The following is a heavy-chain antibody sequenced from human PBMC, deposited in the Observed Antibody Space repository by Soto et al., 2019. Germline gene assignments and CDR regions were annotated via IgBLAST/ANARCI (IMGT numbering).Heavy chain of an antibody. CDR2: ISSSSSYI. D-gene: IGHD3-22*01. V-gene: IGHV3-21*01. J-gene: IGHJ4*02. CDR1: GFTFSSYS. CDR3: ARAPYYYDSSGYWAY. Sequence: EVQLVESGGGLVKPGGSLRLSCAASGFTFSSYSMNWVRQAPGKGLEWVSSISSSSSYIYYADSVKGRFTNSSDNAKNSLYLQMNSLRAEDTAVYYCARAPYYYDSSGYWAYWGQGTLVTVPS.